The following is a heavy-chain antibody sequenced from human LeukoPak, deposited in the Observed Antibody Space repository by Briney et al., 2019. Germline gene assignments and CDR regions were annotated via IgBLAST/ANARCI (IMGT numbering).Heavy chain of an antibody. CDR1: GGTFSSYA. CDR3: ARGHIVVVTATNYYYYGMDV. Sequence: GASVKVSCKASGGTFSSYATSWVRQAPGQGLEWMGGIIPIFGTANYAQKFQGRVTITADESTSTAYMELSSLRSEDTAVYYCARGHIVVVTATNYYYYGMDVWGQGTTVTVSS. V-gene: IGHV1-69*01. CDR2: IIPIFGTA. J-gene: IGHJ6*02. D-gene: IGHD2-21*02.